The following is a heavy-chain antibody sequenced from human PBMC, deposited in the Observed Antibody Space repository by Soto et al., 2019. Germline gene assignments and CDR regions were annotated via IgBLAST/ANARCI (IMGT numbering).Heavy chain of an antibody. J-gene: IGHJ4*02. V-gene: IGHV3-30*01. D-gene: IGHD6-13*01. Sequence: PGGSLRLSCATSGFTFTTYAMHWARQTPGKGLQWVAVISYDGSEKYYADSVKGRFSISRDNSKSTLYLQLNSLRVEDTAVYYRVQDLAYGNSFLRDYWGQGTLVTVSS. CDR2: ISYDGSEK. CDR1: GFTFTTYA. CDR3: VQDLAYGNSFLRDY.